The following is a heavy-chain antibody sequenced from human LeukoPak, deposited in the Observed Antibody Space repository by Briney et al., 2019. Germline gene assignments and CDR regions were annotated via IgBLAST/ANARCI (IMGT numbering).Heavy chain of an antibody. Sequence: GASVKVSCKASEYTFTSYYMHWVRQAPGQGLEWMGMINPSGGSTSYAQKFQGRVTMTRDTSISTAYMELSRLRSDDTAVYYCARGSVGATGDFDYWGQGTLVTVSS. V-gene: IGHV1-46*01. CDR2: INPSGGST. J-gene: IGHJ4*02. D-gene: IGHD1-26*01. CDR3: ARGSVGATGDFDY. CDR1: EYTFTSYY.